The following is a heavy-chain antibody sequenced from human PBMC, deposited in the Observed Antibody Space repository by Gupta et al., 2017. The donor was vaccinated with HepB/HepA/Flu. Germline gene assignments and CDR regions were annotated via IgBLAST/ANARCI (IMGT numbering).Heavy chain of an antibody. CDR3: ARSIGRADSF. CDR1: GFTFSSDW. V-gene: IGHV3-7*01. J-gene: IGHJ4*02. Sequence: EVQLVESGGGLVQPGGSLRLSCVGSGFTFSSDWMTWVCQAPGKGLELVANINQDGSVKNYVDSVKGRFTVSRDNAKNSLFLQMNNLRAEDTAVYYCARSIGRADSFWGQGTLVTVSS. D-gene: IGHD3-22*01. CDR2: INQDGSVK.